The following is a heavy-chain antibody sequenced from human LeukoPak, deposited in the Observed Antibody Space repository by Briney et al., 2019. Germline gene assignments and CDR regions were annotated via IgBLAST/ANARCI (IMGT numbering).Heavy chain of an antibody. CDR2: IYYSGST. J-gene: IGHJ4*02. Sequence: PSETLSLTCTVSGGSISSSSYYWGWIRQPPGKGLEWIGSIYYSGSTCYNPSLKSRVTISVDTSKNQFSLKQSSVTAADTAAYYCARLFGRFDYWGQGTLVTVSS. D-gene: IGHD3-10*01. CDR1: GGSISSSSYY. CDR3: ARLFGRFDY. V-gene: IGHV4-39*01.